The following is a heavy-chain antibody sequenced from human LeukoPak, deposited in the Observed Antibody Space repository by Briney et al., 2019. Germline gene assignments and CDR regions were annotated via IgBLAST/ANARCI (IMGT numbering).Heavy chain of an antibody. CDR1: GFTSSNYA. CDR2: ISGNGGTT. J-gene: IGHJ4*02. D-gene: IGHD6-13*01. Sequence: GGSLRLSCVDSGFTSSNYAMSWGRQAPGEGLEWVAAISGNGGTTYYADSVKGRFTISRDNSKNTLYLQMNSLRAEDTAVFYCAKATTVSAAGSHFVYWGQGTLVTVSS. V-gene: IGHV3-23*01. CDR3: AKATTVSAAGSHFVY.